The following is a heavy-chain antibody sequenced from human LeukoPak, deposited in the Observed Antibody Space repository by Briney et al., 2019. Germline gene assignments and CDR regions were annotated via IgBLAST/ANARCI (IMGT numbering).Heavy chain of an antibody. Sequence: GVSVTVSCKPSPYTFTGCYMLSVAQAPGQGLEGRGWIHPNRGGTNYPHKLQGRVAMTRDSSISTASMEPSRLRSDDTAVYYCPSVLPPFDYWGQGTLVTVSS. V-gene: IGHV1-2*07. CDR2: IHPNRGGT. D-gene: IGHD6-6*01. CDR1: PYTFTGCY. CDR3: PSVLPPFDY. J-gene: IGHJ4*02.